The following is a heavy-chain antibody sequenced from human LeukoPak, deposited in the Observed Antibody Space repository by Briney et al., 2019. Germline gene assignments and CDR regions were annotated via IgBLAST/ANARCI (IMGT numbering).Heavy chain of an antibody. V-gene: IGHV3-74*03. J-gene: IGHJ4*02. Sequence: GGSLRLSCAASGFPSGTYLMHWVRQAPGKGLVWVSHINSDGSSTAYADSVKGRFTISRDNAKNTLYLQMNSLRAEDTAVYYCARDRDHSFDYWGQGTMVTVSS. CDR1: GFPSGTYL. CDR2: INSDGSST. CDR3: ARDRDHSFDY.